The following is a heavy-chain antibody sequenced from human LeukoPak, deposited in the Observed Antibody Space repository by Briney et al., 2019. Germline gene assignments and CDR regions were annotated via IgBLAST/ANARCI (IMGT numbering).Heavy chain of an antibody. CDR1: GFTFSDYY. Sequence: GSLRLSCAASGFTFSDYYMSWIRQAPGKGLEWVSYISSSGSTIYYADSVKGRFTISRDNAKNSLYPQMNSLRAEDTAVYYCARGTQYNWKSEYYYWGQGTLVTVSS. CDR3: ARGTQYNWKSEYYY. J-gene: IGHJ4*02. CDR2: ISSSGSTI. V-gene: IGHV3-11*01. D-gene: IGHD1-20*01.